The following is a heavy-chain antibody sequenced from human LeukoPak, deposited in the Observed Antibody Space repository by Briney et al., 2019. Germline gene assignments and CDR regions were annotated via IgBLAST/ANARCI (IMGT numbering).Heavy chain of an antibody. CDR3: ARDGSYYDSSGLYYYYYGMDV. D-gene: IGHD3-22*01. CDR2: IIPIFGTA. Sequence: SVTVSCTASGGTFSSYAISWVRQAPGQGLEWMGGIIPIFGTANYAQKFQGRVTITADESTSTAYMELSSLRSEDTAVYYCARDGSYYDSSGLYYYYYGMDVWGQGTTVTVSS. V-gene: IGHV1-69*13. J-gene: IGHJ6*02. CDR1: GGTFSSYA.